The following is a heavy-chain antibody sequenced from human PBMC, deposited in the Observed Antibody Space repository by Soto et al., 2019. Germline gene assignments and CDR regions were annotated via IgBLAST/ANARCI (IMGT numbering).Heavy chain of an antibody. CDR1: GFTFSSYS. CDR2: ISSSSSYI. CDR3: ARAPFSSSSFNWFDP. Sequence: LGGSLRLSCAASGFTFSSYSMNWVRQAPGKGLEWVSSISSSSSYIYYADSVKGRFTISRDNAKNSLYLQMNSLRAEDTAVYYCARAPFSSSSFNWFDPWGQGTLVTVSS. V-gene: IGHV3-21*01. D-gene: IGHD6-6*01. J-gene: IGHJ5*02.